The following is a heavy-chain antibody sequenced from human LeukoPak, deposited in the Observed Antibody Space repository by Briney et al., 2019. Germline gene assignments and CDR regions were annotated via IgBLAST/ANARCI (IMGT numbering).Heavy chain of an antibody. J-gene: IGHJ5*02. Sequence: PSETLSLTRTVSGGSISSSSYYWGWIRQPPGKGLEWIGSIYYSGSTYYNPSLKSRVTISVDTSKNQFSLKLSSVTAADTAVYYCARLGRGAIAVAPWGQGTLVTVSS. D-gene: IGHD6-19*01. V-gene: IGHV4-39*01. CDR3: ARLGRGAIAVAP. CDR1: GGSISSSSYY. CDR2: IYYSGST.